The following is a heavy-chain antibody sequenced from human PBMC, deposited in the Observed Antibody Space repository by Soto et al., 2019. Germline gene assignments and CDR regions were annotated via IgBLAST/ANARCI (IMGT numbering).Heavy chain of an antibody. CDR1: GFTFRSYN. Sequence: GSLRLSCAASGFTFRSYNMNWVCQSPGKGLDWLSYISSSSSTIYYADSVKGRFTISRDNAKNSLYLQMNSLRDDDTAMYYCARGGTTVVTTIGDYWGQGTLVTVSS. CDR3: ARGGTTVVTTIGDY. D-gene: IGHD5-12*01. CDR2: ISSSSSTI. V-gene: IGHV3-48*02. J-gene: IGHJ4*01.